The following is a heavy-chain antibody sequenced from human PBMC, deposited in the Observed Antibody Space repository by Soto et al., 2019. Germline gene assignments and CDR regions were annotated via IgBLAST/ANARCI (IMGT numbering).Heavy chain of an antibody. D-gene: IGHD6-13*01. CDR1: GGTFSKDP. Sequence: QVQLVQSGAEVKRPGSSVKISCKASGGTFSKDPISWVRQAPGQGLEWMGAIIPLFGTANYARKFQGRVTITADESTNTAYMELSSLRSEDSAVYYCARDHVKAAGIYFHCWGQGTLVTASS. CDR2: IIPLFGTA. V-gene: IGHV1-69*01. CDR3: ARDHVKAAGIYFHC. J-gene: IGHJ4*02.